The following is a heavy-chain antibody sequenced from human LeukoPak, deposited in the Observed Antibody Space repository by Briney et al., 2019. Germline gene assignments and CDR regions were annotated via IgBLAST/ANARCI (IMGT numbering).Heavy chain of an antibody. D-gene: IGHD6-13*01. CDR2: IYTTGST. CDR1: GGSISSDSYY. CDR3: GREDYSGSWLGD. J-gene: IGHJ4*02. V-gene: IGHV4-61*02. Sequence: SETLSLTCTVSGGSISSDSYYWTWIRQPAGKGLEWIGRIYTTGSTNYNPSLKSRVTISVDTSKNQFSLKLSSVTAADTAVYYCGREDYSGSWLGDWGQGTLVTVSS.